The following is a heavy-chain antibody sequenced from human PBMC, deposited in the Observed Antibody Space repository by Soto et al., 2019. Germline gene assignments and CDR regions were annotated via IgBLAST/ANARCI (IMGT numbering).Heavy chain of an antibody. CDR1: GDTSSSYA. J-gene: IGHJ4*02. D-gene: IGHD5-12*01. CDR2: IIPMFGPP. CDR3: ARGGESREWLICFDH. Sequence: QVHLVQSGSEVKKPGSSVKVSCKSSGDTSSSYAISWVRQAPGQGLEWMGGIIPMFGPPKYAPKFQGRVTITADGSTSTAYLEMSSLRPDDTAVYFCARGGESREWLICFDHWGLGTLVTVSS. V-gene: IGHV1-69*01.